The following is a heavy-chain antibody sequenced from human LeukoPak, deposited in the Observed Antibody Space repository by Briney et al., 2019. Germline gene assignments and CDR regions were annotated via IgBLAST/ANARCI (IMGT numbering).Heavy chain of an antibody. CDR1: GFTFGDYA. J-gene: IGHJ6*02. D-gene: IGHD3-3*01. Sequence: GGSLRLSCTASGFTFGDYAMSWFRQAPGKGLEWVANIKPDGSETYSVDSVKGRFTISRDNAKNSLYLQMNSLRAEDTAVYYCARTLRFFRFLDVWGQGTTVTVSS. CDR2: IKPDGSET. CDR3: ARTLRFFRFLDV. V-gene: IGHV3-7*03.